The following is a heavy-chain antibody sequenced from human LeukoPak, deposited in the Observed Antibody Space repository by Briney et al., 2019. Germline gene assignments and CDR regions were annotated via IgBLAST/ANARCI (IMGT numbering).Heavy chain of an antibody. V-gene: IGHV3-20*01. CDR1: GFTFSSYG. J-gene: IGHJ6*03. Sequence: PGGSLRLSCAASGFTFSSYGMSWVRQAPGKGLEWVSGINWNGGSTGYADSVKGRFTISRDNAKNSLYLQMNSLRAEDTALYHCARAQTHCSGGSCYFTYYYYYYMDVWGKGTTVTISS. D-gene: IGHD2-15*01. CDR2: INWNGGST. CDR3: ARAQTHCSGGSCYFTYYYYYYMDV.